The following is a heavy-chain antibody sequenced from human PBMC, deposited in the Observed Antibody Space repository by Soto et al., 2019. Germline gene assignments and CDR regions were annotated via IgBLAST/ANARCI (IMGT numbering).Heavy chain of an antibody. CDR1: GFTFSSYA. Sequence: GGSLRLSCAASGFTFSSYAMSWVRQAAGKGLEWVSAISGSGGSTYYADSVKGRFTISRDNSKNTLYLQMNSLRAEDTAVYYCAKDFVVGLRNWFDPWGQGTLVTVSS. CDR2: ISGSGGST. J-gene: IGHJ5*02. D-gene: IGHD2-15*01. CDR3: AKDFVVGLRNWFDP. V-gene: IGHV3-23*01.